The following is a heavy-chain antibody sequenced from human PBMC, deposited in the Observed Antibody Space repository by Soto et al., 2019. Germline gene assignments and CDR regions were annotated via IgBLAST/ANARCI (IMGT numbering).Heavy chain of an antibody. CDR2: IYHSGST. D-gene: IGHD5-12*01. V-gene: IGHV4-4*02. J-gene: IGHJ4*02. CDR1: GGSISSSNW. CDR3: ARGGMVATSPCDY. Sequence: NPSETLSLTCAVSGGSISSSNWWSWVRQPPGKGLEWIGEIYHSGSTNYNPSLKSRVTISVDKSKNQFSLKLSSVTAADTAVYYCARGGMVATSPCDYWGQGTLVTVSS.